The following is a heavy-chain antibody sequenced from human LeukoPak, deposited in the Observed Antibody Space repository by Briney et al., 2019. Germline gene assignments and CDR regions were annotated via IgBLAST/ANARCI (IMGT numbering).Heavy chain of an antibody. J-gene: IGHJ3*02. CDR2: IIPIFGTA. CDR1: GGTFSSYA. V-gene: IGHV1-69*13. D-gene: IGHD2-2*01. CDR3: ARAGKMTVPAAKVDAFDI. Sequence: SVKVSCKASGGTFSSYAISWVRQAPGQGLEWMGGIIPIFGTANYAQKFQGRVTITADESTSTAYMELSSLRSEDTAVYYCARAGKMTVPAAKVDAFDIWGQGTMVTVSS.